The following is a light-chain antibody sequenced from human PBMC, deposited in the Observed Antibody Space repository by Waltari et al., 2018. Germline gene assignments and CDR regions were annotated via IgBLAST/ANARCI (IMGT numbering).Light chain of an antibody. CDR2: EVT. CDR1: SRDVGGFNY. CDR3: SSYAGGSWV. J-gene: IGLJ3*02. V-gene: IGLV2-8*01. Sequence: QSALTQPPSASGSPGQSVTISCTGTSRDVGGFNYVSWYQQNPGKVPKLMIYEVTKRPSGVPDRFSGSKSGNTASLTVSGLQTEDEADYYCSSYAGGSWVFGGGTKLTVL.